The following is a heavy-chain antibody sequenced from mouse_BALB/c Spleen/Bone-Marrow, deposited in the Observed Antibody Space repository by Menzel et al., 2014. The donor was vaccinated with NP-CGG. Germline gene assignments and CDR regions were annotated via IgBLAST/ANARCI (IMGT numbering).Heavy chain of an antibody. CDR3: AKAGNSFVY. Sequence: VKLMESGPGLVAPAQSLSITCAVSGSSFTDYGVNWVRQPPGKSLEWLGMIWGDGITNFNPAFKSRLSISKDDPKSQVFLKMNSLQTDDAANSYYAKAGNSFVYWGQGTPLTVSS. J-gene: IGHJ2*01. CDR2: IWGDGIT. D-gene: IGHD2-1*01. V-gene: IGHV2-6-7*01. CDR1: GSSFTDYG.